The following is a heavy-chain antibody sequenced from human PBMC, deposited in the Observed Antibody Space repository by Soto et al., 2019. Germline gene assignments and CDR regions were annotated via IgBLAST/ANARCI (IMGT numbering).Heavy chain of an antibody. V-gene: IGHV3-7*01. Sequence: PGGSLRLSCAASGFTVSSYWMSWVRQAPGKGLEWVANIKQDGSEKYYVDSVKGRFTISRDNAKNSLYLQMNSLRAEDTAVYYCARVVRYYDSSGYSRIDAFDIWGQGTMVTVSS. CDR3: ARVVRYYDSSGYSRIDAFDI. CDR2: IKQDGSEK. D-gene: IGHD3-22*01. CDR1: GFTVSSYW. J-gene: IGHJ3*02.